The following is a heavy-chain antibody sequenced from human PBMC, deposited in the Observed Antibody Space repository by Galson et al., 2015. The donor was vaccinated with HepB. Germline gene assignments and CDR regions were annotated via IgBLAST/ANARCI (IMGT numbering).Heavy chain of an antibody. CDR2: ITTSGDNT. V-gene: IGHV3-23*01. CDR3: ARVPPEYTSGWYRQALYYFDS. D-gene: IGHD6-19*01. J-gene: IGHJ4*02. Sequence: MSWVRQAPGKGLEWVSAITTSGDNTYSADSVRGRFTISRENSKNTLFLQKTGLTADDTAIYYCARVPPEYTSGWYRQALYYFDSWGQGTLVAVSS.